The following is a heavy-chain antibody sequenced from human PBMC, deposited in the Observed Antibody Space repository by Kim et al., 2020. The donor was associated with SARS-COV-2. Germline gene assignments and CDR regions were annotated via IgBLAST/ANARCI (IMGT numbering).Heavy chain of an antibody. CDR3: AKDNDYRSGYYYPHYYGMDV. J-gene: IGHJ6*02. Sequence: GGSLRLSCAASGFTFSNYGMHWVRQAPGKGLEWLAAISFDGTKTYYADSVKGRFTFSRDNSKNTLYLQVNSLRAEDTAVYHSAKDNDYRSGYYYPHYYGMDVWGQGTTVTVSS. V-gene: IGHV3-30*18. D-gene: IGHD3-22*01. CDR1: GFTFSNYG. CDR2: ISFDGTKT.